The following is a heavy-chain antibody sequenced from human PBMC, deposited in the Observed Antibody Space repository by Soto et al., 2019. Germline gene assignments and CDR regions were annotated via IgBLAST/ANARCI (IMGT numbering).Heavy chain of an antibody. V-gene: IGHV4-31*03. CDR3: AREGGSYSPFFDY. Sequence: PSETLSLTCTVSGDSISSGGYYWSWIRQHPGKGLEWIGFIYYSGTTSYNPSLKSRVSISVDASKNQFSLKLNSATAADTGVYFCAREGGSYSPFFDYWGQGTLVTVSS. D-gene: IGHD1-26*01. CDR2: IYYSGTT. J-gene: IGHJ4*02. CDR1: GDSISSGGYY.